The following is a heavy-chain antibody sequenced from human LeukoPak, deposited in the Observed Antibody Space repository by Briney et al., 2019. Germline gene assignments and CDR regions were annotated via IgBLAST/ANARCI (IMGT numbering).Heavy chain of an antibody. CDR2: IDSGATNT. Sequence: GGSLRLSCAVSGFTFSNYDMNWVRQAPGKGLEWVSAIDSGATNTYYADFVKGRFTISRDNSRNTLYLQMNSLRAEDTAIYYCAKASSPQWLLRADWFDPWGQGILVTVSS. V-gene: IGHV3-23*05. J-gene: IGHJ5*02. D-gene: IGHD6-19*01. CDR3: AKASSPQWLLRADWFDP. CDR1: GFTFSNYD.